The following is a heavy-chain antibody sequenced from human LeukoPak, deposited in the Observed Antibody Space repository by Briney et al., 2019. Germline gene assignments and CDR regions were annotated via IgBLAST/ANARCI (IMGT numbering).Heavy chain of an antibody. Sequence: SETLSLTCAVYGGSFSGYYWSWIRQPPGKGLEWIGEINHSGSTNYNPSLKSRVTISVDTSKNQFSLKLSSVTAADTAVYYCARPRTTLTTVDTFDIWGQGTMVTVSS. CDR3: ARPRTTLTTVDTFDI. CDR1: GGSFSGYY. V-gene: IGHV4-34*01. J-gene: IGHJ3*02. D-gene: IGHD4-17*01. CDR2: INHSGST.